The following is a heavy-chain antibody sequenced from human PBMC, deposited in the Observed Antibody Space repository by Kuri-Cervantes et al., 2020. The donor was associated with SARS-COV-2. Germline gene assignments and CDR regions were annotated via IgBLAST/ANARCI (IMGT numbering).Heavy chain of an antibody. CDR2: INSDGSST. D-gene: IGHD6-13*01. V-gene: IGHV3-74*01. CDR1: GFTFSSYW. CDR3: ARGPLYSSSWYDWFDP. Sequence: GESLKISCAASGFTFSSYWMHWVRQAPGKGLVWVSRINSDGSSTSYADSVKGRFTISRDNAKNTLYLQMNSLRAEDTAVYYCARGPLYSSSWYDWFDPWGQGTLVPSPQ. J-gene: IGHJ5*02.